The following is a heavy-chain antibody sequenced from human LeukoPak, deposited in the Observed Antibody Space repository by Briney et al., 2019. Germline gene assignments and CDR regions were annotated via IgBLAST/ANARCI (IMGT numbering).Heavy chain of an antibody. D-gene: IGHD5-18*01. Sequence: ASVKVSCKASGYTFTSYDISWVRQATGQGLEWMGWMNPDVGNTGYAQTLQGRVTMTRNTSISTTYLELSSLRSEDTAVYYCARRGYSYGLFEYWGQGTLVTVSS. CDR3: ARRGYSYGLFEY. J-gene: IGHJ4*02. CDR2: MNPDVGNT. V-gene: IGHV1-8*01. CDR1: GYTFTSYD.